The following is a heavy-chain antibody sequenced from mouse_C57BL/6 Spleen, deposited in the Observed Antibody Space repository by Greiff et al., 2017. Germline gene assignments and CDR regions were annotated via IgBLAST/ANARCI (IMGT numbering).Heavy chain of an antibody. V-gene: IGHV5-4*01. J-gene: IGHJ1*03. CDR2: ISDGGSYT. D-gene: IGHD1-1*01. CDR1: GFTFSSYA. CDR3: ARDVTTVEGYFDV. Sequence: EVQRVESGGGLVKPGGSLKLSCAASGFTFSSYAMSWVRQTPEKRLEWVATISDGGSYTYYPDNVKGRFTISRDNAKNNLYLQMSHLKSEDTAMYYCARDVTTVEGYFDVWGTGTTVTVSS.